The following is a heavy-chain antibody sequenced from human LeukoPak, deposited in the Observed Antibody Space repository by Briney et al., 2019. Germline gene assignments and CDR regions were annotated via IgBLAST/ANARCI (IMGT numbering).Heavy chain of an antibody. J-gene: IGHJ5*02. Sequence: GASVKVSCKASGATCSSYAISWVRQAPGQGLEWMGRIIPILGIANYAQKFQGRVTITADKSTSTAYMELSSLRSEDTAVYYCASLRYSPSPNWFDPWGQETLVTVSS. CDR2: IIPILGIA. CDR3: ASLRYSPSPNWFDP. D-gene: IGHD6-13*01. V-gene: IGHV1-69*04. CDR1: GATCSSYA.